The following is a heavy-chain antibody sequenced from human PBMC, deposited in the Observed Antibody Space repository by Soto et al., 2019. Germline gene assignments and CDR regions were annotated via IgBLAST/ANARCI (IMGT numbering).Heavy chain of an antibody. D-gene: IGHD3-22*01. CDR3: ATMNGYFEY. Sequence: GGSLRLSCADSGFSFSSYSMSWVRQTPGKGLEWVAAITATGDRTYYADSVTGRFTISRDNSKKTHYLQMTSLRAEDTAMYYCATMNGYFEYWGQGTPVTVSS. V-gene: IGHV3-23*01. CDR1: GFSFSSYS. CDR2: ITATGDRT. J-gene: IGHJ4*02.